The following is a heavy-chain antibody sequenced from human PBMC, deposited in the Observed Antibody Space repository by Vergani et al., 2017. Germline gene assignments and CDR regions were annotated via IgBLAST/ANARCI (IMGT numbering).Heavy chain of an antibody. V-gene: IGHV4-61*02. J-gene: IGHJ6*03. CDR3: ARAIVEIPPTGLYYYYYMDV. Sequence: QVQLQESGPGLVKPSQTLSLTCTVSGGSISSGSYYWSWIRQPAGKGLEWIGRIYTSGSTNYNPSLKSRVTMSVDTSKNQFSLKLSSVTAADTAVYYCARAIVEIPPTGLYYYYYMDVWGKGP. CDR2: IYTSGST. D-gene: IGHD1-26*01. CDR1: GGSISSGSYY.